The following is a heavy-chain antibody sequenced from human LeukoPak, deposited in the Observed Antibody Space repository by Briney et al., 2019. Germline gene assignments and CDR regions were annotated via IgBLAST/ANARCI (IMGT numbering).Heavy chain of an antibody. D-gene: IGHD2-21*02. J-gene: IGHJ6*03. CDR2: ISSSGSTI. CDR1: GFTFSDYY. CDR3: ARVREVTAITTYYYYYMDV. V-gene: IGHV3-11*01. Sequence: GGSLRLSCAASGFTFSDYYMSWIRQAPGKGLEWVSYISSSGSTIYYADSVKGRFTISRDNAKNLLYLQMNSLRAEDTAVYYCARVREVTAITTYYYYYMDVWGKGTTVTVSS.